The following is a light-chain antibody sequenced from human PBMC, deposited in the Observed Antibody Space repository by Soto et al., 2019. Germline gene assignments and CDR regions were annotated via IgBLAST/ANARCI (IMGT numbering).Light chain of an antibody. CDR2: KAS. Sequence: DIQMTQSPSTLSASVGDRVTITCRASQSISSWLAWFQQKPGTAPKLLIYKASNLESGVPSKFSGRGSGTEFTVTISSLQPDDFATYYCEQYSGPSPWTFGQGTRGEIK. V-gene: IGKV1-5*03. CDR1: QSISSW. J-gene: IGKJ1*01. CDR3: EQYSGPSPWT.